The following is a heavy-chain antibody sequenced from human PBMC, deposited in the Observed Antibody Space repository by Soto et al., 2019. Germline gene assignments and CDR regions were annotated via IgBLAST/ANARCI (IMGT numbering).Heavy chain of an antibody. V-gene: IGHV3-9*01. J-gene: IGHJ4*02. CDR1: GFTFDDYA. Sequence: EVQLVESGGGLVQPGRSLRLSCAASGFTFDDYAMHWVRQAPGKGLEWVSGIIWNSGSIGYADSVKGRFTISRDNAKNSLYLQMNSLRAEDTALYYCAKGEGSSGYYSLFDYWGQGTLVTVSS. D-gene: IGHD3-22*01. CDR3: AKGEGSSGYYSLFDY. CDR2: IIWNSGSI.